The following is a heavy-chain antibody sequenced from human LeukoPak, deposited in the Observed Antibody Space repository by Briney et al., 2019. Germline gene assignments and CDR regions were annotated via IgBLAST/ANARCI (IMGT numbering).Heavy chain of an antibody. D-gene: IGHD2-15*01. Sequence: SETLSLTCSVSGGSIRSSSYYWGWIRQPPGKGLEWIGSIHYSGSTNYNPSLKSRVTISVDTSKNQFSLKLSSVTAADTAVYYCARGYRSGGSCYSYYYYNYMDVWGKGTTVTVSS. CDR3: ARGYRSGGSCYSYYYYNYMDV. CDR1: GGSIRSSSYY. V-gene: IGHV4-39*07. CDR2: IHYSGST. J-gene: IGHJ6*03.